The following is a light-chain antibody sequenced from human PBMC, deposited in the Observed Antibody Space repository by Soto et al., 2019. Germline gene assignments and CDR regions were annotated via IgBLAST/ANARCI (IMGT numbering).Light chain of an antibody. CDR2: RAS. V-gene: IGKV4-1*01. Sequence: DIVMTQSPDSLAVSLGERATINCKSSQSVFYSSDNKNNLAWYQQKPGQPPQLLIYRASTRESGVPDRFSGSGSGTDFTLTISSLQAEDVAVYYCQQYHSYPVTFGGGTKVEIK. CDR1: QSVFYSSDNKNN. J-gene: IGKJ4*01. CDR3: QQYHSYPVT.